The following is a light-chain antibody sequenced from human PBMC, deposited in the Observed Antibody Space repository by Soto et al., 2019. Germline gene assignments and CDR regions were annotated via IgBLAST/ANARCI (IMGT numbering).Light chain of an antibody. CDR1: SSDVGGYNY. V-gene: IGLV2-14*03. Sequence: QSVLTQPASVSGSPGQSIAISCTGTSSDVGGYNYVSWYQQHPGKTPKLMICDVSNRPSGVSNRFSGSKSGNTASLTISGLQAEDEDEYYCSSYTSSSTYVFGTGTKVPVL. J-gene: IGLJ1*01. CDR2: DVS. CDR3: SSYTSSSTYV.